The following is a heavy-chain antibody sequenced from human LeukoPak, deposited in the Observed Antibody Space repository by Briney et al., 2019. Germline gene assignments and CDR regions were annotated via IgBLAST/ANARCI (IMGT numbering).Heavy chain of an antibody. V-gene: IGHV3-30*02. J-gene: IGHJ4*02. Sequence: RPGGSLRLSCAASGFTFSSYGMHWVRQAPGKGLEWVAFIRYDGSNKYYADSVKGRFTISRDNSKNTLYLQMNSLRAEDTAVYYCAKDLTTAMVNPDYFDYWGQGTLVTVSS. D-gene: IGHD5-18*01. CDR1: GFTFSSYG. CDR3: AKDLTTAMVNPDYFDY. CDR2: IRYDGSNK.